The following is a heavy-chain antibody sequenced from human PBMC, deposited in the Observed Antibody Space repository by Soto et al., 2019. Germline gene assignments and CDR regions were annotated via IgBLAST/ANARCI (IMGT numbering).Heavy chain of an antibody. J-gene: IGHJ5*02. D-gene: IGHD3-3*01. CDR1: GYTFTSYG. CDR2: ISAYNGNT. CDR3: ARDRNPNYDFWSGYYWWFDP. Sequence: ASVKVSCKASGYTFTSYGISWVRQAPGQGLEWMGWISAYNGNTNYAQKLQGRVTMTTDTSTSTAYMELRSLRSDDTAVYYCARDRNPNYDFWSGYYWWFDPWGQGTLVAVSS. V-gene: IGHV1-18*01.